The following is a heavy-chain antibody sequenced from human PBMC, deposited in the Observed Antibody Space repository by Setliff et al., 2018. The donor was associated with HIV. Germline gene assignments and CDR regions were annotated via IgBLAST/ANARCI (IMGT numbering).Heavy chain of an antibody. CDR3: ATTAMSHAFDI. CDR2: FDPKHGET. V-gene: IGHV1-24*01. CDR1: GYTLTELS. Sequence: ASVKVSCKVSGYTLTELSMHWVRQAPGKGLECMGRFDPKHGETIYAQKFQGRVSMTEDTSTDTAYMELSSLRSEDTAMYYCATTAMSHAFDIWGQGTMVTVPS. D-gene: IGHD2-2*01. J-gene: IGHJ3*02.